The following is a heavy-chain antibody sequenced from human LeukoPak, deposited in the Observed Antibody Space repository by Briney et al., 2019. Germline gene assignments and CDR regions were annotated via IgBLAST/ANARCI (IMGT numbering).Heavy chain of an antibody. J-gene: IGHJ5*02. CDR2: IDSTSTYI. V-gene: IGHV3-21*01. CDR1: GFSSSAYT. D-gene: IGHD6-19*01. Sequence: GGTLRLSCAGSGFSSSAYTMNWVRQAPGKGLEWVSSIDSTSTYIYYADSMKGRFSISRDNAKNSLYLQMSSLRAEDTAVYYCAREGQGAWYWFDLWGQGTLVTVSS. CDR3: AREGQGAWYWFDL.